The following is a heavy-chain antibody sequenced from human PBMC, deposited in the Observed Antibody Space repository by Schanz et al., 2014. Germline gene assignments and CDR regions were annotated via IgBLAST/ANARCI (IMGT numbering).Heavy chain of an antibody. CDR3: AKAEYDILTDSYSRLDP. CDR2: ISVYTGNT. V-gene: IGHV1-18*01. D-gene: IGHD3-9*01. J-gene: IGHJ5*02. CDR1: GYTFTSYG. Sequence: QVQLVQSGAEVKKPGASVKVSCKASGYTFTSYGISWVRQAPGQGLEWVGWISVYTGNTKYGQKVQGRVTMTADTSTNTAYMELRSLRSDDTAVYYCAKAEYDILTDSYSRLDPWCQGTLVTVSS.